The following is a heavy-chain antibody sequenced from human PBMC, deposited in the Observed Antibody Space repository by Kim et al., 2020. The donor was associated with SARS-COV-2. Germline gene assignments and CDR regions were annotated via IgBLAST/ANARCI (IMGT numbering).Heavy chain of an antibody. Sequence: SETLSLTCAVSGGSISSSNWWSWVRQPPGKGLEWIGEIYHSGSTNYNPSLKSRVTISVDKSKNQFSLKLSSVTAADTAVYYCARGLVVVPAAIRTHPHPVEIVVGDAFDIWGQGTMVTVSS. D-gene: IGHD2-2*02. J-gene: IGHJ3*02. V-gene: IGHV4-4*02. CDR2: IYHSGST. CDR3: ARGLVVVPAAIRTHPHPVEIVVGDAFDI. CDR1: GGSISSSNW.